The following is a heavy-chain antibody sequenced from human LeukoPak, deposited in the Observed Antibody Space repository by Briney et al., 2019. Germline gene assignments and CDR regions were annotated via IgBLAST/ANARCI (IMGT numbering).Heavy chain of an antibody. Sequence: GSLRLSCAASGFTLSSYWMTWVGHSPGNGLEGVANMKHDGSEKNYVDSLKGRLTISRDNAMNSLYLQMNSLRDEDTAIYYCARGKYLFDYWGQGTLVTVSS. V-gene: IGHV3-7*04. D-gene: IGHD2/OR15-2a*01. J-gene: IGHJ4*02. CDR3: ARGKYLFDY. CDR1: GFTLSSYW. CDR2: MKHDGSEK.